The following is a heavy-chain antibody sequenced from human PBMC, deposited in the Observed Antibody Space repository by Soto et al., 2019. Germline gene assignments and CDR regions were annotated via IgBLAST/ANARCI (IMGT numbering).Heavy chain of an antibody. CDR1: GGSISSGGYY. CDR2: IYYSGST. J-gene: IGHJ3*02. Sequence: QVQLQESGPGLVKPSQTLSLTCTVSGGSISSGGYYWSWIRQHPGKGLEWIGYIYYSGSTYYNPSLKSRVTISVDTSKNQFSLKLSSVTAADTAVYYCARDHYYDSSGYNRRGAFDIWGQGTMVTVSS. V-gene: IGHV4-31*03. D-gene: IGHD3-22*01. CDR3: ARDHYYDSSGYNRRGAFDI.